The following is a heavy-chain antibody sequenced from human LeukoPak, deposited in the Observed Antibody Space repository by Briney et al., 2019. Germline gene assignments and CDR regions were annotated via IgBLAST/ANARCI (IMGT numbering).Heavy chain of an antibody. D-gene: IGHD2-2*01. CDR1: GFTFSNHT. V-gene: IGHV3-21*01. CDR3: ARGYCSSTSCLYYYYYYMDV. Sequence: GGSLRLSCGASGFTFSNHTMNWVRQAPGKGLEWVSSISGSSTYIYYADSVKGRFTISRDNAKNSLYLQMNSLRAEDTAVYYCARGYCSSTSCLYYYYYYMDVWGKGTTVTVSS. J-gene: IGHJ6*03. CDR2: ISGSSTYI.